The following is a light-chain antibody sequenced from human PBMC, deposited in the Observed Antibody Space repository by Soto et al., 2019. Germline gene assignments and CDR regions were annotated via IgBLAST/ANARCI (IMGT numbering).Light chain of an antibody. CDR2: GNS. CDR1: SSNIGAGYD. Sequence: SVLTQPPSVSGAPGQRATISCTGSSSNIGAGYDVHWYQQLPGTAPKLLIYGNSNRPSGVPDRFSGSKSGTSASLAITGLQAEDEADYYCQSYDSSLSGWVFGGGTKLTVL. V-gene: IGLV1-40*01. CDR3: QSYDSSLSGWV. J-gene: IGLJ3*02.